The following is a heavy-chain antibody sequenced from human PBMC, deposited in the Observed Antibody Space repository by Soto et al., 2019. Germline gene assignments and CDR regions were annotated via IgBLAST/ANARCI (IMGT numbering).Heavy chain of an antibody. CDR2: INYDGSSR. CDR1: GFFFSGFW. V-gene: IGHV3-74*01. J-gene: IGHJ6*02. CDR3: ARGHYYAMDV. Sequence: EVQVVESGGGLVKPGGSLRLSCAASGFFFSGFWMHWVRQAPGKGLVWVSHINYDGSSRTYSDHVKGRFSISRDNAKNTVYLQISSLRAEDTAVYYCARGHYYAMDVWGQGATVTVSS.